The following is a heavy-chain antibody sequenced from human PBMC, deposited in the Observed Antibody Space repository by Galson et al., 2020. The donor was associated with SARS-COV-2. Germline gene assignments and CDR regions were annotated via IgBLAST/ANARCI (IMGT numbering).Heavy chain of an antibody. CDR2: IVVGSGNP. V-gene: IGHV1-58*02. J-gene: IGHJ6*02. CDR1: GFTFTSSA. D-gene: IGHD1-26*01. Sequence: SVTVSCKASGFTFTSSAMQWLRPPRAQRLAWIGWIVVGSGNPNYAQKFQERVTITRDMSTSPDYMELSSLRSEDTAVYYCAATRSGSYYGGYYFYYYGMDVWCQGTTGTVAS. CDR3: AATRSGSYYGGYYFYYYGMDV.